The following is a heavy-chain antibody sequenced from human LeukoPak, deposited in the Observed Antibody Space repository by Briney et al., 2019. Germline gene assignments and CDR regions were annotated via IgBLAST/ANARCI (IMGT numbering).Heavy chain of an antibody. CDR1: GFTFSSYA. CDR3: VPASIAAIDY. CDR2: ISGSGGST. J-gene: IGHJ4*02. D-gene: IGHD6-6*01. Sequence: PGGSLRLSCAASGFTFSSYAMSWVRQAPGKGLEWVSAISGSGGSTYYADSVKGRFTISRDNSKNTLYLQMNSLRAEDTAVYYCVPASIAAIDYWGQGTLVTVSS. V-gene: IGHV3-23*01.